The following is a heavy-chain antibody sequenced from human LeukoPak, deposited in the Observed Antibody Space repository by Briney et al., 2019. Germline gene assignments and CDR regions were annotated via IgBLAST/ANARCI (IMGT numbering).Heavy chain of an antibody. CDR1: GYTFTSYD. J-gene: IGHJ4*02. Sequence: ASVKVSCKASGYTFTSYDINWVRQATGQGLEWMGWMNPNSGNTGYAQKFQGRVTMTEDTSTDTAYMELSSLRSEDTAVYYCATPRPFNSYGYKIDYWGQGTLVTVSS. CDR2: MNPNSGNT. V-gene: IGHV1-8*02. CDR3: ATPRPFNSYGYKIDY. D-gene: IGHD5-18*01.